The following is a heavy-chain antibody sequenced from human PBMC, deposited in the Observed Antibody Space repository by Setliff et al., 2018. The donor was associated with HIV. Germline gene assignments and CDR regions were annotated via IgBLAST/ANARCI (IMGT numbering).Heavy chain of an antibody. V-gene: IGHV1-69*11. CDR2: LIPVLGEP. J-gene: IGHJ4*02. CDR1: GGTFTNHA. Sequence: SVKVSCKASGGTFTNHAFSWVRQAPGQGLEWMGSLIPVLGEPHYAQSFQGRVTISADESTNTAHMELRSLTSEDTAAYYCTRGALYGLFEFWGPGTLVTVSS. CDR3: TRGALYGLFEF. D-gene: IGHD3-10*01.